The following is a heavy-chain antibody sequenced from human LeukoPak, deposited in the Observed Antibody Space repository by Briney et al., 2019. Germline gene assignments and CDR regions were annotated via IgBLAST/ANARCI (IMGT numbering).Heavy chain of an antibody. CDR1: GYTFTDYY. CDR3: ARAPFDTAMVDFGY. D-gene: IGHD5-18*01. J-gene: IGHJ4*02. CDR2: INPYSGGT. V-gene: IGHV1-2*02. Sequence: ASVKVSCKASGYTFTDYYIHWVRQAPGQGLEWMGWINPYSGGTNYAQKLQGRVTMTRDTSISTAYMELGRLRSDDTAVYYCARAPFDTAMVDFGYWGQGTLVTVSS.